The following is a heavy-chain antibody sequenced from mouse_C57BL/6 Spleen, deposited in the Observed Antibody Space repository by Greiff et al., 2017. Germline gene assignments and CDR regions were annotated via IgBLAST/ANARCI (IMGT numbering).Heavy chain of an antibody. CDR1: GYSITSGYY. J-gene: IGHJ1*03. V-gene: IGHV3-6*01. CDR2: ISYDGSN. CDR3: ARITTVVDGRYFDV. D-gene: IGHD1-1*01. Sequence: EVKVEESGPGLVKPSQSLSLTCSVTGYSITSGYYWNWIRQFPGNKLEWMGYISYDGSNNYNPSLKNRISITRDTSKNQFFLKLNSVTTEDTATYYCARITTVVDGRYFDVWGTGTTVTVSS.